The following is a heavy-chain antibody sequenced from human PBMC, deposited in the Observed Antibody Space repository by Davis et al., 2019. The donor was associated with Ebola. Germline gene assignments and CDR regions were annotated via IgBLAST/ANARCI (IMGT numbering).Heavy chain of an antibody. CDR1: GFTFSSYA. CDR2: IWYDGSNK. Sequence: GGSLRLSCAASGFTFSSYAMSWVRQAPGKGLEWVAVIWYDGSNKYYADSVKGRFTISRDNSKNTLYLQMNSLRAEDTAVYYCARVSISGCPDYWGQETLVTVSS. J-gene: IGHJ4*02. V-gene: IGHV3-33*08. D-gene: IGHD6-19*01. CDR3: ARVSISGCPDY.